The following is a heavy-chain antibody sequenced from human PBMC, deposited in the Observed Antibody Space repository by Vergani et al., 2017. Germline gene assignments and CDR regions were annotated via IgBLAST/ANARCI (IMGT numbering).Heavy chain of an antibody. Sequence: EVHLEESGGGLGQPGGSLRLSCAASGFTFGDYYMAWIRLAPGKGLDWVASIKRGGTDTFYVDSVKGGFTISRDNANTTLDLQMNSLRDEDRGVYYCARISGGSAPYLHYWGQGTLVTVAS. CDR2: IKRGGTDT. V-gene: IGHV3-7*01. J-gene: IGHJ1*01. CDR1: GFTFGDYY. D-gene: IGHD2-15*01. CDR3: ARISGGSAPYLHY.